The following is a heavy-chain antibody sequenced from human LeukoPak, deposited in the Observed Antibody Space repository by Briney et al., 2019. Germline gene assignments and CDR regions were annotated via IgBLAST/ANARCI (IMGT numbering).Heavy chain of an antibody. J-gene: IGHJ2*01. CDR1: GFTVSSNY. V-gene: IGHV3-66*02. CDR3: ASGGYSYGPKRYFDL. Sequence: GGSLTLSCAASGFTVSSNYMSWVRQAPGKGLEWVSVIYSGGSTYYADSVKGRFTISRDNSKNTLYLQMNSLRAEDTAVYYCASGGYSYGPKRYFDLWGRGTLVTVSS. CDR2: IYSGGST. D-gene: IGHD5-18*01.